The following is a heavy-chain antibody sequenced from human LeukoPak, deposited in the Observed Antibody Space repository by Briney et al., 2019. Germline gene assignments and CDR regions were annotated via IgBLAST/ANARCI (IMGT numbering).Heavy chain of an antibody. CDR1: GGSVSIGTYY. CDR2: IWNSGST. J-gene: IGHJ4*02. CDR3: AREAAYYNSGSRPIDS. D-gene: IGHD3-10*01. V-gene: IGHV4-61*01. Sequence: SETLSPTCSVSGGSVSIGTYYWSWIRQPPGKGLEWIGYIWNSGSTKYNPSLKSRVTISVDTSKNQFSLKLSSVTAADTAVYYCAREAAYYNSGSRPIDSWGQGTLVTVSS.